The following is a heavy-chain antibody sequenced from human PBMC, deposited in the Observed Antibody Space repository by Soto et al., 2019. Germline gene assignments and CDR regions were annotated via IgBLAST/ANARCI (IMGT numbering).Heavy chain of an antibody. CDR2: ISWNGAFP. CDR1: GFDFDDHA. J-gene: IGHJ4*02. V-gene: IGHV3-9*01. D-gene: IGHD4-4*01. Sequence: EVQLVESGGGLVQPGRSLRLSCVGSGFDFDDHAMSWVRQAPGKGLEWVSGISWNGAFPGYANSVRGRFNISRDDAKNSLFLQMNSLRPEDTALYYCTRDIFRTITTVDFWGQGTLVTVSS. CDR3: TRDIFRTITTVDF.